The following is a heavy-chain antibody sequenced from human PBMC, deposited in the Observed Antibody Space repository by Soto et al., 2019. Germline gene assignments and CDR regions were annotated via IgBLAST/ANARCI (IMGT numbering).Heavy chain of an antibody. CDR1: GFTFSRHT. J-gene: IGHJ4*02. CDR2: ISDDGSNT. V-gene: IGHV3-30-3*01. D-gene: IGHD3-3*01. Sequence: QVQLVESGGGVVQPGRSLRLSCAASGFTFSRHTMHWVRQAPGKGLEWVAAISDDGSNTYYADSVKGRVTIFRDNSKNTLYMHMNGIRSEDTAGRRCAGEVYYDFWRGFNTRPNYFDGWGQGTVVTVSS. CDR3: AGEVYYDFWRGFNTRPNYFDG.